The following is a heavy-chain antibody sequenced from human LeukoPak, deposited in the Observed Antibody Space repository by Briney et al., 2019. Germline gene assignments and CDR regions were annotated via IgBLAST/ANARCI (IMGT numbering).Heavy chain of an antibody. J-gene: IGHJ4*02. CDR2: INSDGSST. CDR3: ARDVDDSSGYRLNSLHY. CDR1: GFTFSSYW. Sequence: SGGSLRLSCAASGFTFSSYWMHWVRQAPGKGLVWVSRINSDGSSTSYADSVKGRFTISRDNAKNTLYLQMNSLRAEDTAVYYCARDVDDSSGYRLNSLHYWGQGTLVTVSS. V-gene: IGHV3-74*01. D-gene: IGHD3-22*01.